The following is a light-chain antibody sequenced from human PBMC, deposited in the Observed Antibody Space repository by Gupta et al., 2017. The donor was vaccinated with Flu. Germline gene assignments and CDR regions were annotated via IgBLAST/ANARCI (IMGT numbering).Light chain of an antibody. J-gene: IGKJ2*01. V-gene: IGKV2-28*01. CDR2: LGS. CDR3: KQALQTPRT. CDR1: QSRLHSNGYNY. Sequence: DIVMTQSPLSLPVTSGEQASISCRSSQSRLHSNGYNYLDWYLQKPGQSPQLLIYLGSSLASGVPDRFSGSGSGTDFTLKISRVEAEDVGVYYCKQALQTPRTFGQGTKVEIK.